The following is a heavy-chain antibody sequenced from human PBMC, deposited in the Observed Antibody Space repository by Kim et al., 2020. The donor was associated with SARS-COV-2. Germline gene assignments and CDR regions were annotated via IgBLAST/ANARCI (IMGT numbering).Heavy chain of an antibody. Sequence: GGSLRLSCAASGFTFSSYAMHWVRQAPGKGLEWVAVIWDNGSNKYYADSVKGRFTISRDNSKNTLYLQMNSLRAEDTAVYYCARDRAFGYYDSSDYWGQGTLVTVSS. V-gene: IGHV3-33*01. CDR3: ARDRAFGYYDSSDY. J-gene: IGHJ4*02. D-gene: IGHD3-22*01. CDR1: GFTFSSYA. CDR2: IWDNGSNK.